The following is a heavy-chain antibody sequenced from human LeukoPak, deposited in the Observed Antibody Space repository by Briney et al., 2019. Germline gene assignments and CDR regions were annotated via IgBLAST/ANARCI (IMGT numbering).Heavy chain of an antibody. J-gene: IGHJ4*02. CDR3: AKDNGDGYNDY. CDR2: ISGSGGST. Sequence: PGGSLRLSCAASGFTFTYAWMSWVRQAPGKGLEWVSVISGSGGSTYDADSVKGRFTISRDNSKNTLYLQMNSLRAEDTAVYYCAKDNGDGYNDYWGQGTLVTVSS. V-gene: IGHV3-23*01. D-gene: IGHD5-24*01. CDR1: GFTFTYAW.